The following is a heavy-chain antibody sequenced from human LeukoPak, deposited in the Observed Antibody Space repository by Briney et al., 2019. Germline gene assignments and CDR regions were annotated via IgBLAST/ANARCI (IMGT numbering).Heavy chain of an antibody. Sequence: GSLRLSCAASGFTFSSYAMHWVRQAPGKGLEWVAVISYDGSNKYYADSVKGRFTISRDNSKNTLYLQMNGLRAEDTAVYYCARDPDGGKRTRFDYWGQGTLVTVSS. CDR2: ISYDGSNK. J-gene: IGHJ4*02. V-gene: IGHV3-30-3*01. CDR1: GFTFSSYA. CDR3: ARDPDGGKRTRFDY. D-gene: IGHD2-15*01.